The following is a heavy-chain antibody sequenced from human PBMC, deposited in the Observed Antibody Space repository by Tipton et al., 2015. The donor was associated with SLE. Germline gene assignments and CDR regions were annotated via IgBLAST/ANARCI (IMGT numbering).Heavy chain of an antibody. Sequence: GSLRLSCAASGFTFSSYAMSWVRQAPGKGLEWVSAISGSGGSTYYADSVKGRFTISRDNSKNTLYLQMNSLRAEDTAVYYCAKDHGEGSVVVASRYFDYWGQGTLVTVSS. CDR1: GFTFSSYA. V-gene: IGHV3-23*01. CDR3: AKDHGEGSVVVASRYFDY. J-gene: IGHJ4*02. CDR2: ISGSGGST. D-gene: IGHD2-15*01.